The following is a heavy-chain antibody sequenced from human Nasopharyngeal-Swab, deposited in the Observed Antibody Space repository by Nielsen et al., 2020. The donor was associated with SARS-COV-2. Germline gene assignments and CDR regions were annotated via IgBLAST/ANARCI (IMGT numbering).Heavy chain of an antibody. J-gene: IGHJ4*02. CDR3: ARNYPVDY. Sequence: ASVMISCKASGYTFTSYYMHWVRQAPGQGLEWMGIINPSGGSTSYAQKFQGRVTMTRDTPTSTAYMELSSLRSEDTAVYYCARNYPVDYWGQGTLVTVSS. V-gene: IGHV1-46*01. CDR1: GYTFTSYY. CDR2: INPSGGST. D-gene: IGHD1-7*01.